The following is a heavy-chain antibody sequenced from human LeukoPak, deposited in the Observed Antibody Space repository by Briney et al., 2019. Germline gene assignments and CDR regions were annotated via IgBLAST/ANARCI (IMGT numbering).Heavy chain of an antibody. V-gene: IGHV4-34*01. D-gene: IGHD2-2*01. CDR2: INHSGST. CDR1: GGSFSGYY. Sequence: PSETLSLTCAVYGGSFSGYYWSWLRQPPGKGLEWIGEINHSGSTNYNPSLKSRVTISVDTSKNQFSLKLSSVTAADTAVYYCATKYCSSTSCHYFDYWGQGTLVTVSS. CDR3: ATKYCSSTSCHYFDY. J-gene: IGHJ4*02.